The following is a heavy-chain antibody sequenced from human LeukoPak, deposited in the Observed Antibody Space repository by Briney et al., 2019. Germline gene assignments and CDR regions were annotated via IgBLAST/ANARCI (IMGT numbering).Heavy chain of an antibody. D-gene: IGHD6-13*01. CDR3: ASSSSSYYYYYMDV. Sequence: GGSLRLSCAAPGFTFSSYSMNWVRQAPGKGLEWVSSISSSSSYIYYADSVKGRFTISRDNAKNSLYLQMNSLRAEDTAVYYCASSSSSYYYYYMDVWGKGTTVTVSS. J-gene: IGHJ6*03. V-gene: IGHV3-21*01. CDR1: GFTFSSYS. CDR2: ISSSSSYI.